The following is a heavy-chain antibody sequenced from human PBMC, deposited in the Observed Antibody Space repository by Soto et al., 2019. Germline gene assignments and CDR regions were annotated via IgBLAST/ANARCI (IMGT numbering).Heavy chain of an antibody. CDR1: GFMFSSYG. V-gene: IGHV3-30*18. Sequence: PGGSLRLSCAGSGFMFSSYGMHWVRQAPGKGLERVAGISYDGSNKYYTDSVKGRFTISRDNSKNTLYLQMNSLRTEDTAVYYCAKDSYYHDSSGYYVFDHWGQGTLVTVSS. CDR3: AKDSYYHDSSGYYVFDH. J-gene: IGHJ4*02. D-gene: IGHD3-22*01. CDR2: ISYDGSNK.